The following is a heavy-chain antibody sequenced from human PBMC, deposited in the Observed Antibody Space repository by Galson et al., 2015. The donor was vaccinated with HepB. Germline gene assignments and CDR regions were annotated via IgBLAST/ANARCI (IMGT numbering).Heavy chain of an antibody. Sequence: SLRLSCAASGFTFSSYAMDWVRQVPGKGLEWVAFIGSDGSTRSYADSVKGRFTISRDKSKNTLYVQMDSLRAEDTAVYYCATGADYCFVNWGQGTLVIVSS. V-gene: IGHV3-30*02. CDR1: GFTFSSYA. CDR2: IGSDGSTR. J-gene: IGHJ4*02. CDR3: ATGADYCFVN.